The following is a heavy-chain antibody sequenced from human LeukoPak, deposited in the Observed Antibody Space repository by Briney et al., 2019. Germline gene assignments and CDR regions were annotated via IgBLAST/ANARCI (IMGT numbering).Heavy chain of an antibody. Sequence: GGSLRLSGAASGFTVSSYWMHWVRQGPGKGRVWVSRINSDGSNTRYADSVKGRFTISRYNAKNTLYLQMNSLRAEHTAVYYCARDLELVYYDSSGYDYWGQGTLVIVSS. CDR3: ARDLELVYYDSSGYDY. CDR2: INSDGSNT. J-gene: IGHJ4*02. CDR1: GFTVSSYW. D-gene: IGHD3-22*01. V-gene: IGHV3-74*01.